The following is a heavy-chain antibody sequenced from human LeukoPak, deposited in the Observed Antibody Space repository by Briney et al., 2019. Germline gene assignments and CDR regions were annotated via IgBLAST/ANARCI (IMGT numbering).Heavy chain of an antibody. J-gene: IGHJ4*02. CDR1: GYPFTSYG. D-gene: IGHD3-16*02. CDR3: ARDGYVWGSYLPGY. Sequence: ASVKVSCKASGYPFTSYGITWLRQAPGQGLEWMGWISGYNGNTNYAQKLQGRVTLTTDTFTTTAYMELRSLRSDDTAVYYCARDGYVWGSYLPGYWGQGTPVTVSS. V-gene: IGHV1-18*01. CDR2: ISGYNGNT.